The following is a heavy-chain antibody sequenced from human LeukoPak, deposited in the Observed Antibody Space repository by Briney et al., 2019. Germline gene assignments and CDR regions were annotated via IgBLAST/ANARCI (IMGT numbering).Heavy chain of an antibody. CDR2: ISAYNGNA. D-gene: IGHD6-13*01. CDR3: ARDGEWQQLNY. Sequence: GASVKVSCKASGYTFTSYYMHWVRQAPGQGLEWMGWISAYNGNANYAQKLQGRVTMTTDTSTSTAYMELRSLRSDDTAVYYCARDGEWQQLNYWGQGTLVTVPS. CDR1: GYTFTSYY. J-gene: IGHJ4*02. V-gene: IGHV1-18*04.